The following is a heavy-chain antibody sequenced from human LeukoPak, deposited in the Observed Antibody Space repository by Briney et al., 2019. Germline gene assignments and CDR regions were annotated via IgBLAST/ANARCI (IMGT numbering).Heavy chain of an antibody. CDR3: ARGREYCSSTSCRDAFDI. CDR1: GFTFSSYG. CDR2: IWYDGSNK. Sequence: GGSLRLSCAAAGFTFSSYGMHWVRQAPGKGLEWVAVIWYDGSNKYYADSVKGRFTISRDNSKNTLYLQMNSLRAEDTAVYYCARGREYCSSTSCRDAFDIWGLGTMVTVSS. J-gene: IGHJ3*02. V-gene: IGHV3-33*01. D-gene: IGHD2-2*01.